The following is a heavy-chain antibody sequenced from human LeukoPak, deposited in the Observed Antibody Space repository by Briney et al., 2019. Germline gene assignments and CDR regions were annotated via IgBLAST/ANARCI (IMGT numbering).Heavy chain of an antibody. CDR3: ARDWEVVTALDP. V-gene: IGHV1-46*01. CDR2: INPSGGST. CDR1: GYTFTSYY. J-gene: IGHJ5*02. Sequence: ASVKVSCKASGYTFTSYYMHWVRQAPGQGLEWMGIINPSGGSTSYAQKFQGRVTMTRDTSTSTVYMELSSLRSEDAAVYYCARDWEVVTALDPWGQGTLVTVSS. D-gene: IGHD2-21*02.